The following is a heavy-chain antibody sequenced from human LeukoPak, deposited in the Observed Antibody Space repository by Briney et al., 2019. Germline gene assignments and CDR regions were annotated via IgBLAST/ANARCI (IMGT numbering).Heavy chain of an antibody. CDR3: GREGSSWFVSPFFDY. J-gene: IGHJ4*02. D-gene: IGHD6-13*01. V-gene: IGHV1-2*02. CDR1: GYTFIGYY. Sequence: ASVKVSCKAPGYTFIGYYMHWVRQAPGQGLEWMGWINPNSGGTNYAQKFQGRVTMTRDTSIRTTYMELSRLRYDDTAVYYCGREGSSWFVSPFFDYWGQGTLVTVSS. CDR2: INPNSGGT.